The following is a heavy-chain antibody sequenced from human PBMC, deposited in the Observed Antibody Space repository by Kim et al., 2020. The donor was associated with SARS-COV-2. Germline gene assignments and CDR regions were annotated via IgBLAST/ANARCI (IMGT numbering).Heavy chain of an antibody. Sequence: GGSLRLSCAASGFTFSTYEMSWARQTPGKGLQWVSTISPSGGTTYYTESVRGRFTISRDKSKNTLYLQMNSLRAEDTAVYYCAKGSALDYWGQGTLVT. CDR3: AKGSALDY. D-gene: IGHD3-3*01. V-gene: IGHV3-23*01. CDR2: ISPSGGTT. CDR1: GFTFSTYE. J-gene: IGHJ4*02.